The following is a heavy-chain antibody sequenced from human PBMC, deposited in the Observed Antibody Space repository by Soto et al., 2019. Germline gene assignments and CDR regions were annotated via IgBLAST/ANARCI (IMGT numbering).Heavy chain of an antibody. V-gene: IGHV1-3*01. CDR3: ANNGDYYYYGMDV. Sequence: QVQLVQSGAEVKKPGASVKVSCKASGYTFSNYATHWVCQAPGQRLEWMGWINAGNGKTKYSQNFQGRVTITRDTSASTAYMELSSLRSEDTAVYYCANNGDYYYYGMDVWGQGTTVTVSS. CDR2: INAGNGKT. D-gene: IGHD4-17*01. CDR1: GYTFSNYA. J-gene: IGHJ6*02.